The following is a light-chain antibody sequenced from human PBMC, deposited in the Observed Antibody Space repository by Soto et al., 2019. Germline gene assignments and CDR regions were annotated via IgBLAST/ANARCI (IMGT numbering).Light chain of an antibody. J-gene: IGKJ1*01. CDR2: GAS. V-gene: IGKV3-15*01. CDR1: QSVGSN. Sequence: TLSVSPGERATLSCRASQSVGSNLAWYQQKPGQAPRLLIYGASTRATGIPARFSGSGSGTEFTLTISSLQSEDFAVYYCQQDKNVWAFGQGTKVDIK. CDR3: QQDKNVWA.